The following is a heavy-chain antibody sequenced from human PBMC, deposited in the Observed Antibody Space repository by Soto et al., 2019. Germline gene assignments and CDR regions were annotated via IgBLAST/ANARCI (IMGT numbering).Heavy chain of an antibody. V-gene: IGHV3-21*01. D-gene: IGHD3-22*01. CDR1: GVTFSSYS. Sequence: GGSLRLSCAASGVTFSSYSMNWVRQAPGKGLEWVSSISSSSSYIYYADSVKGRFTISRDNAKNSLYLQMNSLRAEDTAVYYCAREEGYYDSSGYQFDYWGQGTLVTVSS. CDR3: AREEGYYDSSGYQFDY. J-gene: IGHJ4*02. CDR2: ISSSSSYI.